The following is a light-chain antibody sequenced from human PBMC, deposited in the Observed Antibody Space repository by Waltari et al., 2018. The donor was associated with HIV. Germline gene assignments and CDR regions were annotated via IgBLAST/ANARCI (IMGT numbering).Light chain of an antibody. CDR2: KDS. Sequence: SYELTQPPSVSVSPGQTARITCSGDALPTQYAYWYQQKPGQAPVLVIYKDSERPSGIPERFSGSSSGTTVTLTISGVQAEDEADYYCQSADSSGTYAVFGGGTQLTVL. J-gene: IGLJ7*01. CDR1: ALPTQY. V-gene: IGLV3-25*03. CDR3: QSADSSGTYAV.